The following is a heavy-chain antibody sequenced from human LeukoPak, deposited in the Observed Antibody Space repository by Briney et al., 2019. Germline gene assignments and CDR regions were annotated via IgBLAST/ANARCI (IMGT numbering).Heavy chain of an antibody. J-gene: IGHJ4*02. V-gene: IGHV4-34*01. Sequence: SETLSLTCAVYGGSFSGYYWSWIRQPPGKGLEWIGEINHSGSTNYNPSLKSRVTISVDTSKNQFSLKLSSVTAADTAVYYCAREGHYYDSSGQDYWGQGTLVTVSS. CDR2: INHSGST. CDR3: AREGHYYDSSGQDY. CDR1: GGSFSGYY. D-gene: IGHD3-22*01.